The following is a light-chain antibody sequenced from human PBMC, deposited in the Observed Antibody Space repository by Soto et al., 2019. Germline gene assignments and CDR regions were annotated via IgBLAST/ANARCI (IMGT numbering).Light chain of an antibody. V-gene: IGKV1-27*01. CDR3: QKYQNAPRT. CDR2: AAS. J-gene: IGKJ1*01. CDR1: EDIYNY. Sequence: DIQMTQSPSSLSASVGDRVTITCRASEDIYNYLAWYQQKPEKVPQLLIYAASTLQSGVPPRFSGSGSGTDFTLTISGLQPEDVATYYCQKYQNAPRTFGQGTKVEIK.